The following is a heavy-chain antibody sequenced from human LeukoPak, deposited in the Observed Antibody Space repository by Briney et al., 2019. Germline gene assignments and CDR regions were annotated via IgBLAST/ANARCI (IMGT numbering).Heavy chain of an antibody. CDR1: GFTFSSYA. Sequence: GVSLRLSCAASGFTFSSYAVHWVRQAPGKGLEWVAVISFDGNNKYYTDSVKGRFTISRDTSKKTLSLQMNSLSDEAAAVYYCGRERDYDSSGSYFDYWGQGTLVTVSS. CDR3: GRERDYDSSGSYFDY. V-gene: IGHV3-30*04. D-gene: IGHD3-22*01. CDR2: ISFDGNNK. J-gene: IGHJ4*02.